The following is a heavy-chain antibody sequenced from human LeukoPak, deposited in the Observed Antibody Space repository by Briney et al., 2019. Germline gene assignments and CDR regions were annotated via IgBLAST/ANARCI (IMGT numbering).Heavy chain of an antibody. CDR3: AKDSKAMVRGVYY. Sequence: GRSLRLSYAASGFTFDDYAMHWVRHAPGKGLEWVSGISWNSGSIGYADSVKGRFTISRDNAKNSLYLQMNSLRAEDTALYYCAKDSKAMVRGVYYWGQGTLVTVSS. CDR1: GFTFDDYA. V-gene: IGHV3-9*01. J-gene: IGHJ4*02. CDR2: ISWNSGSI. D-gene: IGHD3-10*01.